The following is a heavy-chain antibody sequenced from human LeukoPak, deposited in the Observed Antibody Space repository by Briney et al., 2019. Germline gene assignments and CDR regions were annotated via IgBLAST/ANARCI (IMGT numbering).Heavy chain of an antibody. V-gene: IGHV1-18*01. CDR1: GYTFTSYG. CDR3: ARLYGSGSYPNWFDP. Sequence: ASVTVSYKASGYTFTSYGISWVRQAPGQGLEWMGWISAYNGNTNYAQKLQGRVTMTTDTSTSTVYMELRSLRSDDTAVYYCARLYGSGSYPNWFDPWGQGTLVTVSS. D-gene: IGHD3-10*01. CDR2: ISAYNGNT. J-gene: IGHJ5*02.